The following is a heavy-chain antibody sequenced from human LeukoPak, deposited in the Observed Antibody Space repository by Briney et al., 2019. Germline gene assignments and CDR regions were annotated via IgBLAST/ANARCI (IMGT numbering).Heavy chain of an antibody. CDR2: IIPILGTA. J-gene: IGHJ2*01. CDR3: ASITIFGVGPRSYWYFDL. D-gene: IGHD3-3*01. Sequence: SVKVSCKASGGTFSSYAISWVRQAPGQGLEWMGGIIPILGTANYAQKFQGRVTITTDESTSTAYMELSSLRSEDTAVYYGASITIFGVGPRSYWYFDLWGRGTLVTVSS. V-gene: IGHV1-69*05. CDR1: GGTFSSYA.